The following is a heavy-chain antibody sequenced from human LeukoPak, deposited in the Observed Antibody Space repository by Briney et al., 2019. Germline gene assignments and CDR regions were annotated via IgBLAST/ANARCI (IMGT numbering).Heavy chain of an antibody. V-gene: IGHV1-8*01. Sequence: GASVKVSCKASRYTFSNYDINWVRQATGQGLEWMGWMSPNSGNTGYAQKFQGRVTMTRNTSISTAYMELTSLRSEDTAVYYCVGGAPNLGFDYWGQGTLVTVSS. J-gene: IGHJ4*02. CDR1: RYTFSNYD. CDR2: MSPNSGNT. CDR3: VGGAPNLGFDY. D-gene: IGHD7-27*01.